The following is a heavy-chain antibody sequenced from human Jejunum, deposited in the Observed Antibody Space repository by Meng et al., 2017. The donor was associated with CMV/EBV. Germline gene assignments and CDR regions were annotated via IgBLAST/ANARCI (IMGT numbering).Heavy chain of an antibody. D-gene: IGHD6-25*01. CDR1: SYA. Sequence: SYAIGWVCQAPGTGLEWVSIISSGSTITNYADSAKGRFTISRDNSKNTLYLQMNSLRAEDTAVYYCAKDISFRRLLSGYYYGMDAWGQGTTVTVSS. CDR2: ISSGSTIT. CDR3: AKDISFRRLLSGYYYGMDA. J-gene: IGHJ6*02. V-gene: IGHV3-23*03.